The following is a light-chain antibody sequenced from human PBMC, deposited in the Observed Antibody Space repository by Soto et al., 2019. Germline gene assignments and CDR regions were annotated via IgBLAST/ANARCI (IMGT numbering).Light chain of an antibody. Sequence: QSALTQPASVSGSPGQSITISCTETSADLGGYRFVSWYQQHPGETPKLLIYDGSTRPSGVSTRFSGSKSGNTASLTISGLQAEDEAHYYCSSYRSTSTHVVFGGGTKVTVL. J-gene: IGLJ2*01. CDR3: SSYRSTSTHVV. V-gene: IGLV2-14*01. CDR2: DGS. CDR1: SADLGGYRF.